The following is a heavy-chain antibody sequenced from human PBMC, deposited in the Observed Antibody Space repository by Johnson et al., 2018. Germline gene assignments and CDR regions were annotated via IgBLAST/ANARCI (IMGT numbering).Heavy chain of an antibody. D-gene: IGHD6-19*01. V-gene: IGHV3-21*01. J-gene: IGHJ6*04. CDR3: ARDRGIAMAIFAGV. Sequence: EVQLVQSGGGLVKXGGSLRLSCAASGFTLSGYSMNWIRQSPGKGLEWVSCISSSSSDIYYVDSVKGRFTTSRDNAKNTVYLQMNRLRAEDTAVYYCARDRGIAMAIFAGVWGKGTTVTVSS. CDR1: GFTLSGYS. CDR2: ISSSSSDI.